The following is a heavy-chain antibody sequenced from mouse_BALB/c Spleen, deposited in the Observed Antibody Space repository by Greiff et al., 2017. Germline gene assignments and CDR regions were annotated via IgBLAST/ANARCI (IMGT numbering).Heavy chain of an antibody. D-gene: IGHD2-4*01. V-gene: IGHV1-5*01. J-gene: IGHJ3*01. CDR2: IYPGNSDT. CDR1: GYSFTSYW. Sequence: EVQLQESGTVLARPGASVKMSCKASGYSFTSYWMHWVKQRPGQGLEWIGAIYPGNSDTSYNQKFKGKAKLTAVTSASTAYMELSSLTNEDSAVYYCTRSDRYDYVDAWFAYWGQGTLVTVSA. CDR3: TRSDRYDYVDAWFAY.